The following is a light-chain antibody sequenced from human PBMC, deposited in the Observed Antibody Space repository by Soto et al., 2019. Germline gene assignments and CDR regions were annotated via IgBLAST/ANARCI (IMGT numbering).Light chain of an antibody. CDR2: GAS. J-gene: IGKJ1*01. CDR3: QQDNNWTPGT. V-gene: IGKV3-15*01. Sequence: EIVMTQAPATLSVSPGERATLSCRASQSFSSNLAWYQQKPGQAPRLLIYGASTRATGIPDRFSGSGSGTEFTLTISSLQAEDFAVYDCQQDNNWTPGTFGQGTKVEIK. CDR1: QSFSSN.